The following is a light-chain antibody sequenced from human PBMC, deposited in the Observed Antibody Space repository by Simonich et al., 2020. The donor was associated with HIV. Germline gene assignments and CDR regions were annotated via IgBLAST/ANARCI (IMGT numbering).Light chain of an antibody. CDR2: DAS. J-gene: IGKJ2*01. Sequence: EIAMTQSPATLSVSPGERATLSCRASQRVSSSYLAWYQQKPGLAPRLLIYDASSRATGIPDRFSGSGSGTDFTLTISRLEPEDFAVYYCQQYGSSPLFGQGTKLEIK. CDR1: QRVSSSY. CDR3: QQYGSSPL. V-gene: IGKV3D-20*01.